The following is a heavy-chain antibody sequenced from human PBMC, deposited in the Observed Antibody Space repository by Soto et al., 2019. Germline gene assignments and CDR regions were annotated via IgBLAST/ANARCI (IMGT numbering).Heavy chain of an antibody. D-gene: IGHD6-13*01. CDR2: IYPGDSDT. Sequence: GEALTISCKRSVYSFTRYWIGWFRQLPVEVLEWMGIIYPGDSDTRYSPSFQGQVTISADKSISTAYLQWSSLKASDTAMYYCARLNSSSWYLMRYYYYGMDVWGQGTTVTVSS. J-gene: IGHJ6*02. CDR3: ARLNSSSWYLMRYYYYGMDV. CDR1: VYSFTRYW. V-gene: IGHV5-51*01.